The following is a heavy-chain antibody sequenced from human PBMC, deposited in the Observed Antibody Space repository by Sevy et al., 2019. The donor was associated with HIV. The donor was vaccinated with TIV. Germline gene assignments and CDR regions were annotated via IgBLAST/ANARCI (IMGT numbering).Heavy chain of an antibody. V-gene: IGHV3-74*01. J-gene: IGHJ6*02. CDR1: GFNFNNYC. CDR2: INSDGYSI. CDR3: ARGSRGTMGV. D-gene: IGHD1-1*01. Sequence: GGSLRLSCTASGFNFNNYCMHWVRQVPGKGLVWVSRINSDGYSINYADFVKGRFTISRDNAKNTLYVQMNSLRAEDTAVYFCARGSRGTMGVWGQGTTVTVSS.